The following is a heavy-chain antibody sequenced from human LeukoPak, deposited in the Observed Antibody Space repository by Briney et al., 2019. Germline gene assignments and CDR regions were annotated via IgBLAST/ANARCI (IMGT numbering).Heavy chain of an antibody. V-gene: IGHV4-38-2*02. CDR2: IYHSGST. CDR3: ARSGTGLLRYYFDY. J-gene: IGHJ4*02. CDR1: GCSITSGYY. Sequence: SETLSLTCTVSGCSITSGYYWGWIRQPPGKGLEWIGSIYHSGSTYYNPSLKSRVTISVNTSKNQFSLRLSSVTAADTAVYYCARSGTGLLRYYFDYWGQGTLVTVSS. D-gene: IGHD3-22*01.